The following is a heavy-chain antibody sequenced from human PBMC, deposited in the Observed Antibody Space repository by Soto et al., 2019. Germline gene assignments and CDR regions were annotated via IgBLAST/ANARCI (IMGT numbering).Heavy chain of an antibody. Sequence: SETLSLTCAVYGGSFSGYYWSWIRQPPGKGLEWIGEINHSGSTNYNPSLKSRVTISVDTSKNQFSLKLSSVTAADTAVYYCARGIRGVISSLSYFDYWGQGTLVTVSS. D-gene: IGHD3-10*01. CDR1: GGSFSGYY. V-gene: IGHV4-34*01. CDR3: ARGIRGVISSLSYFDY. J-gene: IGHJ4*02. CDR2: INHSGST.